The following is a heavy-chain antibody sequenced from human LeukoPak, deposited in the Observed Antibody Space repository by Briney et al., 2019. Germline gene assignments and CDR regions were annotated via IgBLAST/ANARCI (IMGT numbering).Heavy chain of an antibody. CDR3: ARDNGYGDPIYYAY. J-gene: IGHJ4*02. CDR2: ISSSSSYI. Sequence: AGSLRFSSAASGLTSSRYSMNCVTQAPGNGMAWITSISSSSSYIYYADSVKGRFTISRANSKNSLYLQMNSLRADDTAVYYCARDNGYGDPIYYAYWGQGTLVTVSS. V-gene: IGHV3-21*01. CDR1: GLTSSRYS. D-gene: IGHD4-17*01.